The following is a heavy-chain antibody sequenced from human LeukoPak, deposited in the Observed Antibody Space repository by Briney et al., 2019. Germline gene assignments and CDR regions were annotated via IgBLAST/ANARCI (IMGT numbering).Heavy chain of an antibody. D-gene: IGHD6-13*01. CDR1: GFTFSSYS. V-gene: IGHV3-21*01. CDR2: ISSSSSYI. Sequence: GGSLRLSCAASGFTFSSYSMNWVRQAPGKGLEWVSSISSSSSYIYYADSVKGRFTISRDNAKNSLYLQMNSLRAEDTAVYHCARDPSSYSSSWPYYFDYWGQGTLVTVSS. CDR3: ARDPSSYSSSWPYYFDY. J-gene: IGHJ4*02.